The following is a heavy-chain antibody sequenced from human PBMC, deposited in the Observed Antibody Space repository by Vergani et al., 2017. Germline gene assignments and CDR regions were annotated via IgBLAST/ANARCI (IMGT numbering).Heavy chain of an antibody. V-gene: IGHV3-23*01. Sequence: EVQLLESGGGSAQPGESLRLSCVASGFTFTAHGLNWVRQAPGKGLEWVSAISGQNFRTHYADSVKGRFTISRDDSKNTVYLQINSLRAEDTAFYYCADLYDDDGFSPFWGQGTLVTVSS. D-gene: IGHD3-16*01. CDR1: GFTFTAHG. CDR3: ADLYDDDGFSPF. CDR2: ISGQNFRT. J-gene: IGHJ4*02.